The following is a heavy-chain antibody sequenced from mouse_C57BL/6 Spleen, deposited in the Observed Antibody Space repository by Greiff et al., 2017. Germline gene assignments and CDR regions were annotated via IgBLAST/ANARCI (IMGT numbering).Heavy chain of an antibody. CDR2: IYPGSGNT. CDR1: GYTFPDYY. CDR3: ARSFFDYDGYFDV. J-gene: IGHJ1*03. D-gene: IGHD2-4*01. V-gene: IGHV1-76*01. Sequence: QVQLQQSGAELVRPGASVKLSCKASGYTFPDYYINWVKQRPGQGLEWIARIYPGSGNTYYNEKFKGKATLTAEKSSSTAYMQLSSLTSEDSAVYFCARSFFDYDGYFDVWGTGTTVTVSS.